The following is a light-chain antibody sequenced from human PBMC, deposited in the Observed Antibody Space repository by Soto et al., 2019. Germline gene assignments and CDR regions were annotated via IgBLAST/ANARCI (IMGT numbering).Light chain of an antibody. Sequence: DIQMTQSPSSLSASVRDRVTITCRASQDISVHLNWYQQKSGKPPKLLISETSNLQTGVPSRFSGSGSGTEFTFTIISLQPEDVATYFCQQFGSLPFTFGPGSRVDVK. CDR1: QDISVH. CDR2: ETS. J-gene: IGKJ3*01. V-gene: IGKV1-33*01. CDR3: QQFGSLPFT.